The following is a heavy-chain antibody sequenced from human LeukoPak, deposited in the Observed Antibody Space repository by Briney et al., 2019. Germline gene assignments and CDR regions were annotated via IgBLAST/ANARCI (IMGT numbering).Heavy chain of an antibody. CDR3: ARGRGIGARWGLNIWFDP. CDR1: GYTFNTYD. Sequence: ASVKVSCKASGYTFNTYDISWVRQATGQGLEWMGWMNPNSGNTGYAQKFQGRVTVTRDTSITTAYLELTSLTSEDTAVYYCARGRGIGARWGLNIWFDPWGQGTLVTVSS. V-gene: IGHV1-8*03. J-gene: IGHJ5*02. CDR2: MNPNSGNT. D-gene: IGHD6-6*01.